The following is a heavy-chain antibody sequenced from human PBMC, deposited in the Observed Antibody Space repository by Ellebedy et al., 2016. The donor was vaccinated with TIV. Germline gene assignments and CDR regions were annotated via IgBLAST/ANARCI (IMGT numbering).Heavy chain of an antibody. V-gene: IGHV1-2*02. Sequence: ASVTVSCKASGYTFTDYYIHWVRQAPGQGPEWMGWLRPSDDATKYAQKFQGRVTMTRDTSISTAYMELSSLRSEETAVYYCSRVPPDPLQHPLYDYYGMDVWGQGTTVTVSS. CDR1: GYTFTDYY. J-gene: IGHJ6*02. D-gene: IGHD1-1*01. CDR2: LRPSDDAT. CDR3: SRVPPDPLQHPLYDYYGMDV.